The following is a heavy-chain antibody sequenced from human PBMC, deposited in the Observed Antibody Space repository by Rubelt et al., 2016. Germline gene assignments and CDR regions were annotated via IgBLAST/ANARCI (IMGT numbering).Heavy chain of an antibody. D-gene: IGHD5-18*01. CDR2: LYHGGNT. V-gene: IGHV4-38-2*02. CDR1: GYSISSGYY. CDR3: AGFVVRYSYGFAGDHDY. Sequence: QVQLQESGPGLVKPSETLSLTCTVSGYSISSGYYWGWIRQPPGKGLEWIGSLYHGGNTYSNPSLKSRVTILLDTSKNQFSLRWSSVPAAETAGDYCAGFVVRYSYGFAGDHDYWGQGTLVTVSS. J-gene: IGHJ4*02.